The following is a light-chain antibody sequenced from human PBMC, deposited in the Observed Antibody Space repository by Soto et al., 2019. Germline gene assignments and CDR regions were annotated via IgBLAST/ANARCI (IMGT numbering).Light chain of an antibody. V-gene: IGLV1-40*01. CDR3: SSYTSSSTLGNV. CDR1: SSNIGAGFD. Sequence: QSVLTQPPSVSGAPGQTVTISCTGSSSNIGAGFDVHWYQQVPGTAPKLVLYSNTARPSGVPDRFSGSRSGSSGSLAITGLQPEDEADYYCSSYTSSSTLGNVFGTGTKLTVL. CDR2: SNT. J-gene: IGLJ1*01.